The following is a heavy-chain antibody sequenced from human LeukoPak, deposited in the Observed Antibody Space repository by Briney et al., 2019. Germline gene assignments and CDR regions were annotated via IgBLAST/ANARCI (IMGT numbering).Heavy chain of an antibody. CDR1: GYTFTGYY. D-gene: IGHD2-15*01. V-gene: IGHV1-24*01. J-gene: IGHJ5*02. CDR3: ATLRAGYCSGGSCSNWFDP. Sequence: ASVKVSCKASGYTFTGYYMHWVRQAPGKGLEWMGGFDPEDGETIYAQKFQGRVTMTEDTSTDTAYMELSSLRSEDTAVYYCATLRAGYCSGGSCSNWFDPWGQGTLVTVSS. CDR2: FDPEDGET.